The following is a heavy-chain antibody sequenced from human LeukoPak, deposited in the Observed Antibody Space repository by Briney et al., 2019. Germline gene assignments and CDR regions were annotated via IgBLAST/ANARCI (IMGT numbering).Heavy chain of an antibody. CDR3: ARGHPRIAVAGTGLDY. CDR1: GGSISSYY. V-gene: IGHV4-59*08. J-gene: IGHJ4*02. D-gene: IGHD6-19*01. CDR2: IYYSGST. Sequence: PSETLSLTCTVSGGSISSYYWSWIRQPAGKGLEWIGYIYYSGSTNYNPSLKSRVTISVDTSKNQFSLKLSSVTAADTAVYYCARGHPRIAVAGTGLDYWGQGTLVTVSS.